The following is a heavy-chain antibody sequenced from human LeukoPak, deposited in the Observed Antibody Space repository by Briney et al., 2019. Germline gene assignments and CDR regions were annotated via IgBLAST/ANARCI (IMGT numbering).Heavy chain of an antibody. CDR1: GFIFSSYW. D-gene: IGHD3-3*01. CDR2: IKEDGTET. CDR3: ARVYDFWSGRSYCFDY. V-gene: IGHV3-7*01. J-gene: IGHJ4*02. Sequence: AGGSLRLSCAASGFIFSSYWMSWVRQAPGKGLEWVASIKEDGTETYFVDSVKGRFTISRDNAKNSLYLQMNSLRAEDTAVYYCARVYDFWSGRSYCFDYWGQGTLVTVSS.